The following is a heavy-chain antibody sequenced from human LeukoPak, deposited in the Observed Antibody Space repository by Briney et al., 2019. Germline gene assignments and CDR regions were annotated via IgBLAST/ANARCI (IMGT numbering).Heavy chain of an antibody. J-gene: IGHJ6*03. V-gene: IGHV4-34*01. D-gene: IGHD4-17*01. CDR2: INDSGRT. Sequence: SETLSLTCAVYGGSFSNYYWSWIRQTPGKGMEWIGEINDSGRTNYNPSLMSRVTVSVDTSKNQFSLRLTSVTATDTAVYYCARRWDYGRNYYIDVWGKGAAVSVSS. CDR3: ARRWDYGRNYYIDV. CDR1: GGSFSNYY.